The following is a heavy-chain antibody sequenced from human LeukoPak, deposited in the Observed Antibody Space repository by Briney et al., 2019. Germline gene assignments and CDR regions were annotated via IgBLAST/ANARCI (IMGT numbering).Heavy chain of an antibody. V-gene: IGHV4-59*06. Sequence: PSETLSLTCTVSGGSISSYYWSWIRQHPGKGLEWIGYIYYSGSTYYNPSLKSRVTISVDTSKNQFSLKLSSVTAADTAVYYCARAWFGELHHKNWFDPWGQGTLVTVSS. D-gene: IGHD3-10*01. CDR2: IYYSGST. CDR3: ARAWFGELHHKNWFDP. CDR1: GGSISSYY. J-gene: IGHJ5*02.